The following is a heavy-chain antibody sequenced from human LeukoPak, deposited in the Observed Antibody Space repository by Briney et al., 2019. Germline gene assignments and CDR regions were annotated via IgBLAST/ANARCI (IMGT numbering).Heavy chain of an antibody. D-gene: IGHD3-10*01. CDR3: ARGGWAVRGITAGRLDY. CDR1: GGSISSYY. V-gene: IGHV4-4*07. Sequence: PSETLSLTCTVSGGSISSYYWSWIRQPAGKGLEWIGRIYTSGSTNYNPSLKSRVTMSVDTSKNQFSLKLSSVTAADTAVYYCARGGWAVRGITAGRLDYWGQGTLVTVSS. CDR2: IYTSGST. J-gene: IGHJ4*02.